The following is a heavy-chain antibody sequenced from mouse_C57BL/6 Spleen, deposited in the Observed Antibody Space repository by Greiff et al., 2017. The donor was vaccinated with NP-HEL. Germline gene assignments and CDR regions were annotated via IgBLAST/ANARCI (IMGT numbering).Heavy chain of an antibody. CDR2: ISSGGSYT. CDR1: GFTFSSYG. Sequence: EVKLVESGGDLVKPGGSLKLSCAASGFTFSSYGMSWVRQTPDKRLEWVATISSGGSYTYYPDSVKGRFTISRDNAKNTLYLQMSSLKSEDTARYYCGRHGDYDGFAYWGQGTRVTVSA. V-gene: IGHV5-6*01. D-gene: IGHD2-4*01. CDR3: GRHGDYDGFAY. J-gene: IGHJ3*01.